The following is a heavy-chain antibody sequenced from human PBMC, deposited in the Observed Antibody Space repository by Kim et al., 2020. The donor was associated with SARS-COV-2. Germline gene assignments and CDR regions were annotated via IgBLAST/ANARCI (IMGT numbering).Heavy chain of an antibody. CDR3: ARDRCGLPVDV. J-gene: IGHJ6*02. D-gene: IGHD2-21*02. V-gene: IGHV4-59*01. Sequence: TNHSPSRKRRVTISPETSKNRFSRKLTSVTAADTAVYYCARDRCGLPVDVWGQGTTVTVSS. CDR2: T.